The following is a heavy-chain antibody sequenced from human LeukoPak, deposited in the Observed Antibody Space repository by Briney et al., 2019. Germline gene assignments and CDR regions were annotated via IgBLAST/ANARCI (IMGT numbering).Heavy chain of an antibody. CDR2: IHHSGST. D-gene: IGHD2-21*02. CDR1: GGSFNGYY. CDR3: ARFLAYCGGDCSNWYFDL. V-gene: IGHV4-34*01. Sequence: SETLSLTCAVYGGSFNGYYWSWIRQPPGKGLEWIGEIHHSGSTNYNPSLKSRVSMSVDTSKKQFSLKLRSVTAADTAVYYCARFLAYCGGDCSNWYFDLWGRGTLVTVSS. J-gene: IGHJ2*01.